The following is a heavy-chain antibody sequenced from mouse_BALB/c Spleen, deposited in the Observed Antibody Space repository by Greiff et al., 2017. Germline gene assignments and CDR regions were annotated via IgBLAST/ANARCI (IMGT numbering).Heavy chain of an antibody. J-gene: IGHJ3*01. CDR3: AREGDYDGAWFAY. CDR1: GFSLTSYG. D-gene: IGHD2-4*01. Sequence: VQLVESGPGLVQPSQSLSITCTVSGFSLTSYGVHWVRQSPGKGLEWLGVIWSGGSTDYNAAFISRLSISKDNSKSQVFFKMNSLQANDTAIYYCAREGDYDGAWFAYWGQGTLVTVSA. V-gene: IGHV2-2*02. CDR2: IWSGGST.